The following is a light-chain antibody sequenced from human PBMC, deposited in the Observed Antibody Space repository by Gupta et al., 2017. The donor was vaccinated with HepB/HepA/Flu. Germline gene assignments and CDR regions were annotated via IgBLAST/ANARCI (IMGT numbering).Light chain of an antibody. V-gene: IGKV3-20*01. CDR2: GAS. CDR1: QNVRDRY. J-gene: IGKJ1*01. CDR3: QQYGDSPPWT. Sequence: EIVLKQSSGTLSLSSGDRATLSCRASQNVRDRYLDWYQQKPGQAPKLLIYGASIRATGVADRFSCSGSGTDFTLTINKLEPEDFALYFCQQYGDSPPWTFGQGTKVELK.